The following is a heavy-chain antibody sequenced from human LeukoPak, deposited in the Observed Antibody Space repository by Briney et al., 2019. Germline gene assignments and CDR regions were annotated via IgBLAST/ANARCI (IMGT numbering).Heavy chain of an antibody. V-gene: IGHV4-59*01. J-gene: IGHJ6*03. Sequence: SETLSLTXTVSGGSISSYYWSWIRQPPGKGLEWIGYIYYSGSTNCNPSLKSRVTISVDTSKNQFSLKLSSVTAADTAVYYCARASPGFSRIPYYYYYYYMDVWGKGTTVTVSS. CDR1: GGSISSYY. CDR3: ARASPGFSRIPYYYYYYYMDV. D-gene: IGHD2-15*01. CDR2: IYYSGST.